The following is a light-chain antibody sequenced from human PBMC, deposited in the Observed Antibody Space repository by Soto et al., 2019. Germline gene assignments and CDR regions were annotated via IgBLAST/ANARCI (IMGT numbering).Light chain of an antibody. J-gene: IGLJ2*01. CDR3: SSYAGSSIPVA. CDR2: DVT. CDR1: SSDVGGYNF. Sequence: QSALTQPPSASGSPGQSVTISCTGASSDVGGYNFVSWYQHHPGKAPRLMIYDVTQRPSGVPERFSGSKSGNTASLTVSGLQVDDEAYYYCSSYAGSSIPVAFGGGTKLTVL. V-gene: IGLV2-8*01.